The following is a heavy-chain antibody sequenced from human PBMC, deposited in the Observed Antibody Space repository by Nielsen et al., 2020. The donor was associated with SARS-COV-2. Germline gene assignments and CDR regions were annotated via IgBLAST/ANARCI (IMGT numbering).Heavy chain of an antibody. D-gene: IGHD5-24*01. Sequence: NWVRQPPGEDLEWIGEIHESGRTNYNPSLRSRVTMSVDKSKNQFSLKVNSVTAADTAVYYCVRIDMATISVDYWGRGTLVTVSS. CDR2: IHESGRT. V-gene: IGHV4-4*02. CDR3: VRIDMATISVDY. J-gene: IGHJ4*02.